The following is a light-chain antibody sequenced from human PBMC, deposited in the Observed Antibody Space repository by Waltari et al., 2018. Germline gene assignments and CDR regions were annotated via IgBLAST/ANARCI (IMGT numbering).Light chain of an antibody. J-gene: IGLJ2*01. Sequence: QSVLTQPPSASGTPGQRVTVSCSGSSSNLGSNTVHWYQQLPGTAPKLLIYSNIQRPSGVPDRFSGSKSGTSASLAISGLQSEDEADYYCAAWDDSLNGLVFGGGTKLTVL. CDR3: AAWDDSLNGLV. CDR2: SNI. CDR1: SSNLGSNT. V-gene: IGLV1-44*01.